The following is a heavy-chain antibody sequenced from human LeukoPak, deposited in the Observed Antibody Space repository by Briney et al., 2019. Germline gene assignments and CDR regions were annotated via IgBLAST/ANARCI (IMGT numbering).Heavy chain of an antibody. Sequence: GGSLRLSCAASGFTFSNAWMNWVRQAPGKGLEWVANIRGDGGLIYYVDSVKGRFTISRDNAKNSMYLQMNSLRAEDTAVYYCTRAPRADDIFFESWGQGALVTVSS. J-gene: IGHJ4*02. CDR1: GFTFSNAW. D-gene: IGHD3-9*01. V-gene: IGHV3-7*01. CDR3: TRAPRADDIFFES. CDR2: IRGDGGLI.